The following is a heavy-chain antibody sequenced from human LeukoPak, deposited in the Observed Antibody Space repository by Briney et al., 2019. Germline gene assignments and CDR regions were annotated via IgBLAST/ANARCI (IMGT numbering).Heavy chain of an antibody. D-gene: IGHD3-22*01. J-gene: IGHJ4*02. V-gene: IGHV1-69*05. CDR2: IIPMYETT. Sequence: SVKVSCKASGGTFSAYATSWVRQAPGRGLEWMGGIIPMYETTKYAQNFQGRVTITTDEATNTAYMELTSLRSDDTAVYYCARGPVYYDSGSYYHLSRWGQGTLITVSS. CDR1: GGTFSAYA. CDR3: ARGPVYYDSGSYYHLSR.